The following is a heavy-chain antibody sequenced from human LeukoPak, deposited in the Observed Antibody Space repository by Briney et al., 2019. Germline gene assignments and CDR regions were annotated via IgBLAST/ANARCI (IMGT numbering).Heavy chain of an antibody. J-gene: IGHJ4*02. D-gene: IGHD3-3*01. CDR3: ASAGAVVNYDFWSGSEN. V-gene: IGHV4-31*03. Sequence: SQTLSLTCTVSGGSISSGGYYWSWIRQHPGKGLEWIGYIYYSGSTYYNPSLKSRVTISVDTSKNQFSLKLSSVTAADTAVYYCASAGAVVNYDFWSGSENWGQGTPVTVSS. CDR2: IYYSGST. CDR1: GGSISSGGYY.